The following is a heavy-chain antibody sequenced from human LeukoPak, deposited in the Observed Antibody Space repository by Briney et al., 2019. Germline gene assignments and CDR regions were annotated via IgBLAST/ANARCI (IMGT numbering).Heavy chain of an antibody. CDR3: ARAPRLPSALDY. CDR2: IYSGGST. CDR1: GFTVSSNY. J-gene: IGHJ4*02. V-gene: IGHV3-53*01. Sequence: GGSLRLSRAACGFTVSSNYMSWVRQAPGKGLEWVSVIYSGGSTYYADSVKGRFTISRSNSKNTPYLQMNSLRAEDTAVYYCARAPRLPSALDYWGQGTLVTVSS.